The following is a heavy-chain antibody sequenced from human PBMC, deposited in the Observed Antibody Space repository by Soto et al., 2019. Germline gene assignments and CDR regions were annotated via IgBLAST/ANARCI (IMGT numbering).Heavy chain of an antibody. CDR1: VFTFSSYG. Sequence: VGSLRLSCAASVFTFSSYGMHCVRQSPGKGLEWVAVIWYDGSNKYYADSVKGRFTISRDNSKNTLYLQMNSLRAEDTAVYYCARDALGYCSGGSCHNFDYWGQGTLVTVSS. D-gene: IGHD2-15*01. V-gene: IGHV3-33*01. J-gene: IGHJ4*02. CDR3: ARDALGYCSGGSCHNFDY. CDR2: IWYDGSNK.